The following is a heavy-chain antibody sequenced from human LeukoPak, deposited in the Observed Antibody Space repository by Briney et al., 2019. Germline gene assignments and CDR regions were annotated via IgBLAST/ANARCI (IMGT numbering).Heavy chain of an antibody. Sequence: ASVKVPCKASGYTFTSYAMHWVRQAPGQRLEWMGWINAGNGNTKYSQKFQGRVTITRDTSASTAYMELSSLRSEDTAVYYCARGGSVYYDFWRPFDYWGQGTLVTVSS. CDR3: ARGGSVYYDFWRPFDY. J-gene: IGHJ4*02. D-gene: IGHD3-3*01. CDR2: INAGNGNT. V-gene: IGHV1-3*01. CDR1: GYTFTSYA.